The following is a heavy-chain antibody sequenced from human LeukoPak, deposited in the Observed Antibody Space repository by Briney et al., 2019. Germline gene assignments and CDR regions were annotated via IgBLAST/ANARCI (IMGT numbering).Heavy chain of an antibody. CDR3: AKDTKDY. Sequence: GGSLRLSCAASGFTLSSYGMHWVRQAPGKGLEWVAVISYDGSNKYYADSVKGRFTISRDNSKNTLYLQMNSLRAEDTAVYYCAKDTKDYWGQGTLVTVSS. V-gene: IGHV3-30*18. CDR2: ISYDGSNK. D-gene: IGHD2-8*01. CDR1: GFTLSSYG. J-gene: IGHJ4*02.